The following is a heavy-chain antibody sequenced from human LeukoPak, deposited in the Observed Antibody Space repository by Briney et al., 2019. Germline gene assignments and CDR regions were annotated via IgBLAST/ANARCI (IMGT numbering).Heavy chain of an antibody. D-gene: IGHD6-19*01. J-gene: IGHJ4*02. CDR2: IHHSGST. CDR1: GGSISSDY. CDR3: ARAGSGWSDFDY. Sequence: SSETLSLTCIVSGGSISSDYWSWIRQPPGKGLEWIGYIHHSGSTDYNPSLKSRVTISMDASKNQFSLKLTSVTAADTAVYYCARAGSGWSDFDYWGQGTLVTVSS. V-gene: IGHV4-59*01.